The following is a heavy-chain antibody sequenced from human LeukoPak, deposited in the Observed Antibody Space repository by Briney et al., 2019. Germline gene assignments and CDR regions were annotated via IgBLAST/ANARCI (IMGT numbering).Heavy chain of an antibody. CDR1: GFTFSSYW. CDR3: AKDKDAWGSSGWYEFDY. Sequence: GGSLRLSCAASGFTFSSYWMHWVRQAPGKGLVWVSRINSDGSSTSYADSVKGRFTISRDNAKNSLYLQMHTLRAEDTALYYCAKDKDAWGSSGWYEFDYWGQGTLVTVFS. J-gene: IGHJ4*02. CDR2: INSDGSST. D-gene: IGHD6-19*01. V-gene: IGHV3-74*01.